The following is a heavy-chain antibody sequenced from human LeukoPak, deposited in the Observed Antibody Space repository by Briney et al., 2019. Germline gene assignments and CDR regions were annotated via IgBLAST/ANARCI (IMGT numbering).Heavy chain of an antibody. CDR3: ARDPENYDILTGPLDY. J-gene: IGHJ4*02. Sequence: GGSLRLSCAASGFTFSSYAMHWVRQAPGKGLEWVAVISYDGSNKYYADSVKGRFTISRDNPKNTLYLQMNSLRAEDTAVYYCARDPENYDILTGPLDYWGQETLVTVSS. CDR2: ISYDGSNK. V-gene: IGHV3-30-3*01. D-gene: IGHD3-9*01. CDR1: GFTFSSYA.